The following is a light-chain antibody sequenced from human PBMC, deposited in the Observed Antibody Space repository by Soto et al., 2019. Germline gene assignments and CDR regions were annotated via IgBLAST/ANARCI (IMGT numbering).Light chain of an antibody. CDR3: SSYADRNKFL. V-gene: IGLV2-8*01. Sequence: QSALTQPPSASGSPGQSVTISCTGTSSDVGGYNYVSWYQQHPGKAPKLIIYEVAKRPSGVPDRISGSKSGNTASLTVSGLQAEDEADYYCSSYADRNKFLFGGGTKVTV. CDR2: EVA. J-gene: IGLJ3*02. CDR1: SSDVGGYNY.